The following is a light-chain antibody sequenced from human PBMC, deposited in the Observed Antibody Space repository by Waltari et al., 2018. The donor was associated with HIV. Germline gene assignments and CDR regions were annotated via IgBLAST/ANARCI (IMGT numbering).Light chain of an antibody. Sequence: QTVVTQEPSFSVSPGGTVTLTCGLSSGSVPTRYYSSWYQQTPGQAPRTLIYSTNTRSSGVPDRFSGSILGNKAALTITGAQADDESDYYCVLFMGNGIWVFGGGTKLTVL. CDR3: VLFMGNGIWV. V-gene: IGLV8-61*01. J-gene: IGLJ3*02. CDR2: STN. CDR1: SGSVPTRYY.